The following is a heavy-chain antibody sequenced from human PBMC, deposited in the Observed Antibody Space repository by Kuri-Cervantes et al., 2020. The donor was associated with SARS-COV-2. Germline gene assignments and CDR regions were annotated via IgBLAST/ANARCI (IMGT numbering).Heavy chain of an antibody. CDR3: ARVDCSTISCYTYHYGLDV. V-gene: IGHV4-34*01. CDR2: INHSGST. Sequence: SETLSLTCAVYGGSFSGYYWSWIRQPPGKGLEWIGEINHSGSTNYNPTLKSRVSISVDTSKNQFSLKLSSVTAADTAVYYCARVDCSTISCYTYHYGLDVWGQGTMVTVSS. D-gene: IGHD2-2*02. J-gene: IGHJ6*02. CDR1: GGSFSGYY.